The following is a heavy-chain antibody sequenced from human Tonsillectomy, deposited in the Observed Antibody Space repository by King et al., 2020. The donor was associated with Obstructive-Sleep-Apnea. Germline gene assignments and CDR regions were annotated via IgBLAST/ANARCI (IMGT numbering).Heavy chain of an antibody. CDR2: IRYDGSNK. CDR1: GFTFSSYG. CDR3: AKDLSSDSSGYLFGVFDY. Sequence: VQLVESGGGVVQPGGSLRLSCAASGFTFSSYGMHWVRQAPGKGLEWVAFIRYDGSNKYYADSVKGRFTISRDNYKNTLYLQMNSLRAEDTAVYYCAKDLSSDSSGYLFGVFDYWGQGTLVTVSS. D-gene: IGHD3-22*01. V-gene: IGHV3-30*02. J-gene: IGHJ4*02.